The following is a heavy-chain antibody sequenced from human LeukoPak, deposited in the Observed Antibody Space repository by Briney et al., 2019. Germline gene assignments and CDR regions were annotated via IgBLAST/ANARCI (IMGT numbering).Heavy chain of an antibody. V-gene: IGHV3-33*01. J-gene: IGHJ4*02. D-gene: IGHD3-3*01. CDR3: ARDRVDDFWSGYDY. CDR1: GFTFSSYG. CDR2: IWYDGSNK. Sequence: GGSLRLSCAASGFTFSSYGMHWVRQAPGKGPEWVAVIWYDGSNKYYADSVKGRFTISRDNSKNTLYLQMNSLRAEDTAVYYCARDRVDDFWSGYDYWGQGTLVTVSS.